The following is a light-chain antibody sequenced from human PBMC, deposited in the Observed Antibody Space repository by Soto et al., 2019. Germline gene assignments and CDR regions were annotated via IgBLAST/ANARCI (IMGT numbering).Light chain of an antibody. CDR1: SSNIGAGYD. V-gene: IGLV1-40*01. CDR2: GNI. J-gene: IGLJ3*02. CDR3: QSYASSLSGWV. Sequence: QPVLTQPPSVSGAPGQRVTISCAGSSSNIGAGYDVHWYQQLPGTAPKLLIYGNINRPSGVPDRFSGSRSGTSASLAITGLQAEDEADYYCQSYASSLSGWVFGGGTKLTVL.